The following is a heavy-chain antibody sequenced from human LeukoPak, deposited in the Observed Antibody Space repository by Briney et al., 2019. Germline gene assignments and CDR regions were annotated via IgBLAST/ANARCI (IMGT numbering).Heavy chain of an antibody. J-gene: IGHJ6*03. CDR2: IYYSGST. V-gene: IGHV4-30-4*08. Sequence: SETLSLTCTVSGGSISSGNYYWSWIRQPPGKGLEWIGYIYYSGSTYYNPSLKSRVIISVDTSKNQFSLKLSSVSAADTAVYYCAREGAVTTYHYYYYMDVWGKGTTVTVSS. CDR3: AREGAVTTYHYYYYMDV. D-gene: IGHD4-17*01. CDR1: GGSISSGNYY.